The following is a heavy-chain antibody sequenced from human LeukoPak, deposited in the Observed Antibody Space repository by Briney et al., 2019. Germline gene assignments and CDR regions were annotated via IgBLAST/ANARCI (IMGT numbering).Heavy chain of an antibody. V-gene: IGHV3-48*03. CDR2: ISRSGGTR. CDR3: VRENRAYSSGWYFDY. CDR1: GFSFSSYE. D-gene: IGHD6-19*01. Sequence: GGSLRLSCEASGFSFSSYEMNWVRQAPGKGLEWVSYISRSGGTRYYADSVKGRFTISRDNAKNSLSLQMNSLRAEDTGVYYCVRENRAYSSGWYFDYWGQGTLVTVSS. J-gene: IGHJ4*02.